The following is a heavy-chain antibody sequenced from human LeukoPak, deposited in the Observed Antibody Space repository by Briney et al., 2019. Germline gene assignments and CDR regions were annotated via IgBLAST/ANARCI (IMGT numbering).Heavy chain of an antibody. V-gene: IGHV1-69*04. CDR3: ARVRGYYGSGSYYNEGHLNY. J-gene: IGHJ4*02. D-gene: IGHD3-10*01. CDR2: IIPILGIA. Sequence: SVKVSCKASGGTFSSYAISWVRQAPGQGLEWMGRIIPILGIANYAQKFQGRVTITADKSTGTAYMELSSLRSEDTAVYYCARVRGYYGSGSYYNEGHLNYWGQGTLVTVSS. CDR1: GGTFSSYA.